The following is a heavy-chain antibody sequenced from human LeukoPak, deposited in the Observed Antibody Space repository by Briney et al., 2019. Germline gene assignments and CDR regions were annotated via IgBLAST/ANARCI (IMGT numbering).Heavy chain of an antibody. V-gene: IGHV3-53*01. J-gene: IGHJ4*02. CDR2: IYSGGST. CDR1: GFTVSSNY. CDR3: ARSSMVRGVNLSRFYFDY. Sequence: GESLKISCAASGFTVSSNYMSWVRQAPGKGLEWVSVIYSGGSTYYADSVKGRFTISRDNSKNTLYLQMNSLRAEDTAVYYCARSSMVRGVNLSRFYFDYWGQGTLVTVSS. D-gene: IGHD3-10*01.